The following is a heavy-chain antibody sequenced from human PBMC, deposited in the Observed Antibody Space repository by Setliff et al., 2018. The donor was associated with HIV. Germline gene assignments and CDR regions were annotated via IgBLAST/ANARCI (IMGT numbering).Heavy chain of an antibody. CDR2: IIPMFSTT. V-gene: IGHV1-69*13. J-gene: IGHJ4*02. CDR1: GGTFTNYA. D-gene: IGHD3-16*01. CDR3: ARGLATDDWSGGALDY. Sequence: SVKVSCKASGGTFTNYAITWVRQAPGQGLEWMGGIIPMFSTTTYAHKFQGRLTITADESTSTAYMELSSLRSEDTAVYYCARGLATDDWSGGALDYWGQGTLVTVSS.